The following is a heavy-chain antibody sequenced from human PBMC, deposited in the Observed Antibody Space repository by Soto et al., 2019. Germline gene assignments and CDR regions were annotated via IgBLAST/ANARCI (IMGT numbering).Heavy chain of an antibody. J-gene: IGHJ6*02. V-gene: IGHV1-2*02. D-gene: IGHD3-10*01. Sequence: QVQLVQSGAEVKEPGDSVRVSCEGSGYTFTAYYIHWVRQVPGQGLEWMGWINTKFGDTTYAQDFQGRVTMTRDMSISTVYMELSRLTSDDTAIYYCARNMDYFYGPGSGNGHGVWGQGTTVTVFS. CDR2: INTKFGDT. CDR3: ARNMDYFYGPGSGNGHGV. CDR1: GYTFTAYY.